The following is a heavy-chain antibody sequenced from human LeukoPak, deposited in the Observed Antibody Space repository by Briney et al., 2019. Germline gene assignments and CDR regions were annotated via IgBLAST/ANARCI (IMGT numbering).Heavy chain of an antibody. CDR2: INRSGTTI. Sequence: GRSLRLSRATSGFTLSSYEMNCVPQAPGKGLECVSYINRSGTTIYYADSAKGRFTLSRDNAKNSLYLQMSSLGDEDTAVYYCARVGYYYDSSGYYEGDYFYMDVWGKGTTVTVSS. V-gene: IGHV3-48*03. D-gene: IGHD3-22*01. CDR3: ARVGYYYDSSGYYEGDYFYMDV. J-gene: IGHJ6*03. CDR1: GFTLSSYE.